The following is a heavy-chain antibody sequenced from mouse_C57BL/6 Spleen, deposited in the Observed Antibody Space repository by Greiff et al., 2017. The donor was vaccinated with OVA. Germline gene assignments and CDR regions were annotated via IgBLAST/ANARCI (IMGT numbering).Heavy chain of an antibody. V-gene: IGHV1-55*01. J-gene: IGHJ3*01. Sequence: QVQLQQPGAELVKPGASVKMSCKASGYTFTSYWITWVKQRPGQGLEWIGDIYPGSGSTNYNEKFKSKATLTVDTSSSTAYMQLSSLTSEDSAVYNCARAGGYDYDPWFAYWGQGTLVTVSA. CDR1: GYTFTSYW. D-gene: IGHD2-4*01. CDR3: ARAGGYDYDPWFAY. CDR2: IYPGSGST.